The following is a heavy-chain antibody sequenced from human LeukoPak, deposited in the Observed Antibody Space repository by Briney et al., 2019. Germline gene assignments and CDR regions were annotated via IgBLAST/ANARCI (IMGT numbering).Heavy chain of an antibody. CDR2: IKQDGSEK. D-gene: IGHD6-19*01. CDR3: ARAKGIAVAVDY. J-gene: IGHJ4*02. CDR1: GFPFSSYW. V-gene: IGHV3-7*01. Sequence: GGSLRLPCAASGFPFSSYWMSWVRQAPGKGLEWVANIKQDGSEKYYVDSVKGRFTISRDNAKNSLYLQMNSLRAEDTAVYYCARAKGIAVAVDYWGQGTLVTVSS.